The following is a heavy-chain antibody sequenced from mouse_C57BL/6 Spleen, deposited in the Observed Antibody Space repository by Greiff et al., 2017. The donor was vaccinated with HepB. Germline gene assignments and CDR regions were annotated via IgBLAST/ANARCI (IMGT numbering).Heavy chain of an antibody. V-gene: IGHV1-64*01. CDR1: GYTFTSYW. J-gene: IGHJ1*03. D-gene: IGHD1-1*01. Sequence: QVQLQQPGAELVKPGASVKLSCKASGYTFTSYWMHWVKQRPGQGLEWIGMIHPNSGSTNYNEKFKSKATLTVDKSSSTAYMQLSSLTSEDSAVYYCARPSPDYYGSSYGYFDVWGTGTTVTVSS. CDR3: ARPSPDYYGSSYGYFDV. CDR2: IHPNSGST.